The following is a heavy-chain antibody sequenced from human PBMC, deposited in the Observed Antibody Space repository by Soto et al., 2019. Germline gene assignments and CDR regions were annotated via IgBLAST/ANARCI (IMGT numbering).Heavy chain of an antibody. CDR2: ISAYNGNT. J-gene: IGHJ5*02. CDR1: GYTFTSYG. V-gene: IGHV1-18*01. Sequence: ASVKVSCKASGYTFTSYGISWVRQAPGQGLEWMGWISAYNGNTNYAQKLQGRVTMTTDTSTSTAYMELRSLRSDDTAVYYCARDGEGFIAAAGRGNWFDPWGQGTLVTVSS. CDR3: ARDGEGFIAAAGRGNWFDP. D-gene: IGHD6-13*01.